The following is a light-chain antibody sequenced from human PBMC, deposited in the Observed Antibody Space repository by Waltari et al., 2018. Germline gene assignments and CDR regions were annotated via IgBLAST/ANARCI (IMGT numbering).Light chain of an antibody. J-gene: IGKJ4*01. Sequence: EIVLTQSPATLSLSPGERATLSCRASQSVSSYLAWYQQKPGQAPRLLLYDASNRATSIPARFSGSGSGTDFTLTISSLEPEDFAVYYCQQRSNWPFSLTLGGGTKVEIK. CDR1: QSVSSY. V-gene: IGKV3-11*01. CDR2: DAS. CDR3: QQRSNWPFSLT.